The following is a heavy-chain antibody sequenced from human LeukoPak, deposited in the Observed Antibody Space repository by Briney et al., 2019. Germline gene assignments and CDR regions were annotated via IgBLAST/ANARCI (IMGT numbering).Heavy chain of an antibody. V-gene: IGHV1-69*05. D-gene: IGHD2-8*01. CDR1: GGTFSSYA. J-gene: IGHJ3*02. CDR3: ARDLSESLDAGDAFDI. Sequence: SVKVSCKASGGTFSSYAISWVRQAPGQGLEWMGGIIPIFGTANYAQKFQGRVTITTDESTGTAYMELSSLRSEDTAVYYCARDLSESLDAGDAFDIWGQGTMVTVSS. CDR2: IIPIFGTA.